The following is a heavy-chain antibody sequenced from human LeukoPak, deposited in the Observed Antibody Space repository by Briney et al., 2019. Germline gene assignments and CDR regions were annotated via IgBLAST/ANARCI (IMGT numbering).Heavy chain of an antibody. Sequence: WASVKVSCKASGYTFTHYGISWVRQAPGQGLEWMGLINPTGGSTGYAQKFQGRVTMTRDMSTSTDYMELSSLRSEDTAIYYCARDNSVGDNAWWFDPWGQGTLVTVSS. CDR1: GYTFTHYG. CDR3: ARDNSVGDNAWWFDP. V-gene: IGHV1-46*01. J-gene: IGHJ5*02. CDR2: INPTGGST. D-gene: IGHD1-26*01.